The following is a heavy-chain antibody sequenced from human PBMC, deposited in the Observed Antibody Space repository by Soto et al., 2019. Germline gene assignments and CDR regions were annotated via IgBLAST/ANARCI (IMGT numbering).Heavy chain of an antibody. J-gene: IGHJ3*02. CDR3: ARDRRPGYSGYDLI. CDR1: GFTFSSYG. CDR2: IWYDGSNK. Sequence: PGGSLRLSCAASGFTFSSYGMHWVRQAPGKGLEWVAVIWYDGSNKYYADSVKGRFTISRDNSKNTLYLQMNSLRAEDTAVYYCARDRRPGYSGYDLIWGQGTMVTVSS. V-gene: IGHV3-33*01. D-gene: IGHD5-12*01.